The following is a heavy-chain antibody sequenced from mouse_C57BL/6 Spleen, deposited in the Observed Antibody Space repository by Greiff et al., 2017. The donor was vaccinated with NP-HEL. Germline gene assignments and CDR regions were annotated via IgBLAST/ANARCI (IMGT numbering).Heavy chain of an antibody. CDR3: SRGGYERPFNY. V-gene: IGHV1-82*01. D-gene: IGHD3-1*01. CDR1: GYAFSSSW. Sequence: VQLQQSGPELVKPGASVTISCKASGYAFSSSWMNWVKQRPGKGLEWIGRIYTGDGDTTYNEKFKGKATLTADKSSSTAYMQLSSLTSEDSAVYFCSRGGYERPFNYWGQGTTLTVSS. CDR2: IYTGDGDT. J-gene: IGHJ2*01.